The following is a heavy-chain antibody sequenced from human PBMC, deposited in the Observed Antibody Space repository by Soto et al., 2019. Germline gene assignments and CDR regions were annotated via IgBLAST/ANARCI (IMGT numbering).Heavy chain of an antibody. J-gene: IGHJ3*01. V-gene: IGHV1-58*01. CDR2: IVVGSGDT. Sequence: QMQLVQSGPEVKKPGTSVRVSCRASGLTFTRSALQWVRQTRGQRLEWIGWIVVGSGDTIYAQKFHDRVFISRDMSTRTVSLELNILTSDDTAVYYCAAGSHYYHDGAYGFELWGQGTVVSVSS. CDR3: AAGSHYYHDGAYGFEL. D-gene: IGHD3-22*01. CDR1: GLTFTRSA.